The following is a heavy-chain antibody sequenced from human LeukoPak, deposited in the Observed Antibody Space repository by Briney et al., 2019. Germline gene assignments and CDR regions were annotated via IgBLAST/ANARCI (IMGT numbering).Heavy chain of an antibody. D-gene: IGHD1-26*01. CDR2: IYHSGST. V-gene: IGHV4-38-2*02. CDR1: GYSISSGYY. Sequence: IPSETLSLTCTVSGYSISSGYYWGWIRQPPGKGLEWIGSIYHSGSTYYNSSLKSRVTISVDTSKNQFSLKLSSVTAADTAVYYCARWEMDDAFDIWGQGTMVTVSS. CDR3: ARWEMDDAFDI. J-gene: IGHJ3*02.